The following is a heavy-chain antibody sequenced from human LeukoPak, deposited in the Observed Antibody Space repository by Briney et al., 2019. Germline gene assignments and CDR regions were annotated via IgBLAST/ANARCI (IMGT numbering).Heavy chain of an antibody. CDR1: GFTVSGNY. CDR2: IYSGGST. Sequence: GGSLRLSCAASGFTVSGNYMSWVRQAPGKGLEWVSVIYSGGSTYYADSVKGRFTISRDNSKNTLYLQMNSLRAEDTAVYYCAKDARYYYDSSGYYYGYWGQGTLVTVSS. CDR3: AKDARYYYDSSGYYYGY. V-gene: IGHV3-53*01. D-gene: IGHD3-22*01. J-gene: IGHJ4*02.